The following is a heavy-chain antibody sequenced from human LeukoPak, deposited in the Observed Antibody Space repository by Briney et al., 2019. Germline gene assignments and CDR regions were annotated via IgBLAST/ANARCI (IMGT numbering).Heavy chain of an antibody. J-gene: IGHJ5*02. V-gene: IGHV3-30*04. Sequence: SGGSLRLSCAASGFTFTTYALHWVRQAPGKGLEGVAVISYDGSHKYYADSVKGRFTISRDDSKDTLYLQMNSLRPEDTAVYYCAREGGSYCGDDCYSPRGSWGQGTLVTVSS. CDR1: GFTFTTYA. CDR3: AREGGSYCGDDCYSPRGS. D-gene: IGHD2-21*02. CDR2: ISYDGSHK.